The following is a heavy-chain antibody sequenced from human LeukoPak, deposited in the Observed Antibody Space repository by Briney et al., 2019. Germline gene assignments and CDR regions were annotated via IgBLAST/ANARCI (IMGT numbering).Heavy chain of an antibody. Sequence: ASVKVSCKASGYTFTGYYMHWVRQAPGQGLEWMGWINPNSGGTNYAQKFQGRVTMTRDTSISTAYMELSRLRSDDTAVYYCASTSYYYDSSGYYYDLWYYYYMDVWGKGTTVTVSS. CDR2: INPNSGGT. CDR3: ASTSYYYDSSGYYYDLWYYYYMDV. CDR1: GYTFTGYY. D-gene: IGHD3-22*01. V-gene: IGHV1-2*02. J-gene: IGHJ6*03.